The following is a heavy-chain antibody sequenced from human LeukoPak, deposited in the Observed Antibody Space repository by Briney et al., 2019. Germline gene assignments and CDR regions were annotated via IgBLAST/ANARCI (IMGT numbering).Heavy chain of an antibody. J-gene: IGHJ3*02. V-gene: IGHV4-59*01. CDR3: ARVAYSSGWYISAFDI. D-gene: IGHD6-19*01. CDR1: GGSISNYY. Sequence: SETLSLTCTVSGGSISNYYWSWIRQPPGKGLEWIGYIYYSGSTSYNPSLKSRVTISVDTSKNQFSLKLSSVTAADTAVYYCARVAYSSGWYISAFDIWSQGTMVTVSS. CDR2: IYYSGST.